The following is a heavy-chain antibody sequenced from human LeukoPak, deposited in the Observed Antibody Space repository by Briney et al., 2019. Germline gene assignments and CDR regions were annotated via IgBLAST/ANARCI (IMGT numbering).Heavy chain of an antibody. CDR2: IYYSGST. CDR1: GGSISSYY. D-gene: IGHD6-6*01. Sequence: SETLSLTCTVSGGSISSYYWSWIRQPPGKGLEWIGYIYYSGSTNYNPSLKGRITISVDTSKNQFSLKLSSVTAADTAVYYCARRQYSSLTFDYRGQGTLVTVSS. J-gene: IGHJ4*02. V-gene: IGHV4-59*01. CDR3: ARRQYSSLTFDY.